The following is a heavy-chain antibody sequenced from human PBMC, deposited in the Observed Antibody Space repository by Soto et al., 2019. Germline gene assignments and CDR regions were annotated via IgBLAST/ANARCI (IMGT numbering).Heavy chain of an antibody. J-gene: IGHJ4*02. CDR3: ARGGHVVVVTAAFDY. CDR2: VNPSGGHT. V-gene: IGHV1-46*01. Sequence: QVQLMQSGAEVKKPGASVKVSCKASGDTFTNYYIHWVRQAPGQGLEWMGTVNPSGGHTTYSQNFLGRVTMTRDTSXSTLYMXLXXXXSDDTAVYYCARGGHVVVVTAAFDYWGQGTLVTVSS. CDR1: GDTFTNYY. D-gene: IGHD2-21*02.